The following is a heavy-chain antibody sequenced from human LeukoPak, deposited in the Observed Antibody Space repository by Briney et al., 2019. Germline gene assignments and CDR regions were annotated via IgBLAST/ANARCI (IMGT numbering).Heavy chain of an antibody. CDR3: ARSGGVAVVDY. CDR2: IYYSGNT. CDR1: GGSISNYY. D-gene: IGHD6-19*01. J-gene: IGHJ4*02. Sequence: PSETLSLTCTVSGGSISNYYWSWIRQPPGKGLEWIGYIYYSGNTNYNPSLKSRVTISVDTSKNQFSLKLSSVTAADTAVYYCARSGGVAVVDYWGQGTLVTVSS. V-gene: IGHV4-59*01.